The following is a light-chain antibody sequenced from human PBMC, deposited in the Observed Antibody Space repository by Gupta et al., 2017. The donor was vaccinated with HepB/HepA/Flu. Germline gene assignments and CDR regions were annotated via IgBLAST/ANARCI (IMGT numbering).Light chain of an antibody. CDR3: QRYTDFSRT. CDR2: KAS. CDR1: QSIINW. J-gene: IGKJ1*01. Sequence: DIQMTQSPSTLSASVGDRVTITCRASQSIINWMAWYQQKPGKAPKLLIYKASTLETGVPSRFSGSGSGTEFTLTINSLQPDDFATYYCQRYTDFSRTFGQGTKVEFK. V-gene: IGKV1-5*03.